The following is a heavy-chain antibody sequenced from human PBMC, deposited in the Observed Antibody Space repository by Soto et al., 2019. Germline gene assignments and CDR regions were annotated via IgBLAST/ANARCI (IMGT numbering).Heavy chain of an antibody. Sequence: TLSLTCAVYGGSFSGYYWSWIRQPPGKGLEWIGEINHSGSTNYNPSLKSRVTISVDTSKNQFSLKLSSVTAADAAVYYCARGREQWLVRHYYYYYGMDVWGQGTTVTVSS. CDR2: INHSGST. J-gene: IGHJ6*02. CDR1: GGSFSGYY. D-gene: IGHD6-19*01. V-gene: IGHV4-34*01. CDR3: ARGREQWLVRHYYYYYGMDV.